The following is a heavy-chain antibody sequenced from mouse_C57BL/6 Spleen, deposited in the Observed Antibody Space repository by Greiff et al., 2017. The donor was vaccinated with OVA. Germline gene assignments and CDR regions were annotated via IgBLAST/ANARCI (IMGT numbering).Heavy chain of an antibody. D-gene: IGHD4-1*01. V-gene: IGHV1-26*01. Sequence: EVQLQQSGPELVKPGASVKISCKASGYTFTDYYMNWVKQSHGKSLEWIGDINPNNGGTSYNQKFKGKPTLTVDKSSSTAYMELRSLTSEDSAVYYCARYWDGFDYWGQGTTLTVSS. CDR2: INPNNGGT. CDR3: ARYWDGFDY. CDR1: GYTFTDYY. J-gene: IGHJ2*01.